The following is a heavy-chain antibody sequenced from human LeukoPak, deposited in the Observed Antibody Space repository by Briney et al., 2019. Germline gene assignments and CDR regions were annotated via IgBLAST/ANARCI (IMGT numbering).Heavy chain of an antibody. D-gene: IGHD4-23*01. Sequence: GGSLRLSCAASGFTFSSYSMNWVRQAPGKGLEWVSSISSSSSYIYYADSVKGRFTISRDNAKNTLYLQMNSLRAEDTAVYYCAKDHDGDYGGYGMDVWGQGTTVTVSS. CDR3: AKDHDGDYGGYGMDV. CDR1: GFTFSSYS. V-gene: IGHV3-21*01. CDR2: ISSSSSYI. J-gene: IGHJ6*02.